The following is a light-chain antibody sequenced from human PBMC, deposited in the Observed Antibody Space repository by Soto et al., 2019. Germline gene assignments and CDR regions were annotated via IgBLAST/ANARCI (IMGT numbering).Light chain of an antibody. Sequence: DIQMTQSPSTLSGSVGDRVTITCRASQTISSWLAWYQQKPGKAPKLLIYKASTLKSGVPSRFSGSGSGTEFTLTISSLKPDDFATYYCQHYNSYSEAFGQGTKLDIK. V-gene: IGKV1-5*03. CDR3: QHYNSYSEA. CDR1: QTISSW. CDR2: KAS. J-gene: IGKJ1*01.